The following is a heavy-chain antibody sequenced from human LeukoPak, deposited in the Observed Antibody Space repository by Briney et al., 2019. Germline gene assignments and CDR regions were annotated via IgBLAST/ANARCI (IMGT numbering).Heavy chain of an antibody. CDR1: GDSIRSDDYY. V-gene: IGHV4-39*01. J-gene: IGHJ5*02. CDR2: INYGGGT. D-gene: IGHD2/OR15-2a*01. Sequence: PSETLSLSCTVSGDSIRSDDYYCDWIRQAPGKGLEWIGDINYGGGTYYNPSFTDRVTTSIDPSTPQFYLNTSSVTAADTAIYYCARNRRDKNWFDPWGRGILVTVSS. CDR3: ARNRRDKNWFDP.